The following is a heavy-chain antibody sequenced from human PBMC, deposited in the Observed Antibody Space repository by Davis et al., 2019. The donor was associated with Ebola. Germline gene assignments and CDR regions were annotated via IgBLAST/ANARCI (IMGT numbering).Heavy chain of an antibody. CDR3: ANDLGYCTDGSCYYYHYGMDV. V-gene: IGHV3-30*02. CDR2: MRHDGIRK. CDR1: GITLTSNG. D-gene: IGHD2-8*01. J-gene: IGHJ6*02. Sequence: GESLKISCVASGITLTSNGMHWVRQAPGKGLEWVAFMRHDGIRKYYTDSVKGRFSISRDNSKNTLYLQMNSLRAEDTAVYYCANDLGYCTDGSCYYYHYGMDVWGQGTTVTVSS.